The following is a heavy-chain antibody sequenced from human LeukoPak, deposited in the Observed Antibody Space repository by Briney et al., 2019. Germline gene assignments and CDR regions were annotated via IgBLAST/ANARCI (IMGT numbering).Heavy chain of an antibody. Sequence: GASVKVSCKASGYSFTTYYMHWVRQAPGQGLEWMGIINPSGGTTTYAQKFQGRVTMTRDTSTSTVYMELSSLRSEDTAVYYCAREMAATFRTFDYWGQGTLDTVSS. V-gene: IGHV1-46*01. CDR2: INPSGGTT. D-gene: IGHD5-24*01. CDR1: GYSFTTYY. J-gene: IGHJ4*02. CDR3: AREMAATFRTFDY.